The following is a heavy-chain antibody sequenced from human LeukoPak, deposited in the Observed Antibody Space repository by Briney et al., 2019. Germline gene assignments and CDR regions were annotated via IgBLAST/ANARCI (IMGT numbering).Heavy chain of an antibody. V-gene: IGHV3-48*03. CDR3: AREGIDY. Sequence: GGSPRLSCAASGFTFSSYEMNWVRQTPGRGLEWLSYISSGGSTVYYADSVKGRFTISRDNAKNSLYLQMNSLSAEDTAVYHCAREGIDYWGQGTLVTVSS. CDR2: ISSGGSTV. CDR1: GFTFSSYE. J-gene: IGHJ4*02. D-gene: IGHD3-10*01.